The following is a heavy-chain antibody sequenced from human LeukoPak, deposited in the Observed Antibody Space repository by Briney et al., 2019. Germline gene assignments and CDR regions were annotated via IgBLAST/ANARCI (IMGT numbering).Heavy chain of an antibody. J-gene: IGHJ4*02. V-gene: IGHV3-23*01. CDR2: ISGSGGST. CDR3: ARQTPRRLFGVVIRSPFDY. Sequence: PGGSLRLSCAASGFTFSSYAMSWVRQAPGKGLEWVSAISGSGGSTYYADSVKGRFTISRDNSKNTLYLQMNSLRAEDTAVYYCARQTPRRLFGVVIRSPFDYWGQGTLVTVSS. D-gene: IGHD3-3*01. CDR1: GFTFSSYA.